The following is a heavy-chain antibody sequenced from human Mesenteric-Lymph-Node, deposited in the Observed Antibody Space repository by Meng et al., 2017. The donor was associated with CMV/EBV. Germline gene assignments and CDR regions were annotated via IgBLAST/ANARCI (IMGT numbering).Heavy chain of an antibody. CDR2: TVYDQNT. Sequence: GSLRLSCIVSGGFVDSDNYHWSWIRQPPGKGLEWIGQTVYDQNTNYNPSLQSRLTISIDTSKNQFSLTLNSVTAADTAVYYFARAQVAGPTEFDYWGQGTLVTVSS. V-gene: IGHV4-61*01. CDR1: GGFVDSDNYH. J-gene: IGHJ4*02. D-gene: IGHD1-7*01. CDR3: ARAQVAGPTEFDY.